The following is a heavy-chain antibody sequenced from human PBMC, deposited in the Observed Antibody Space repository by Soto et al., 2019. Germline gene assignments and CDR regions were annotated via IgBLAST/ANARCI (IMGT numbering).Heavy chain of an antibody. CDR3: AYLPCSGGSCYWFSYSGMDV. D-gene: IGHD2-15*01. J-gene: IGHJ6*02. CDR1: GFSLSTSGVG. V-gene: IGHV2-5*02. CDR2: IYWDDDK. Sequence: QITLKESGPPLVKPTQTLTLTCTFSGFSLSTSGVGVAWIRQPPGKALEWLALIYWDDDKRYRPSLETRLTITNETSKNPVVLTMTNMDSVDTATYYCAYLPCSGGSCYWFSYSGMDVWGQGTTVTVSS.